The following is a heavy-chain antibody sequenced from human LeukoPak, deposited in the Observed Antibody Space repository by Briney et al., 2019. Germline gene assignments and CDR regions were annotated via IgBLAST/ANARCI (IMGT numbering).Heavy chain of an antibody. Sequence: GGSLRLSCATSGLNFTYAWMSWVRQAPGKGLEWVGRLKSIPDGGTTDYAAPVKGRFNISRDDSRNTLYLQMNSLKTEDTGLYYCQFFFLGYSEDYWGQGSLVAVTS. CDR1: GLNFTYAW. CDR2: LKSIPDGGTT. J-gene: IGHJ4*02. D-gene: IGHD3-22*01. V-gene: IGHV3-15*01. CDR3: QFFFLGYSEDY.